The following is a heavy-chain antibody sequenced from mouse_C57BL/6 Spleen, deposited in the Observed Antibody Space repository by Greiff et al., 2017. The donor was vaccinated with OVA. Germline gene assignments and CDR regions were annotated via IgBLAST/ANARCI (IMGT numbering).Heavy chain of an antibody. CDR1: GYTFTSYG. Sequence: QVQLKQSGAELARPGASVKLSCKASGYTFTSYGISWVKQRTGQGLEWIGEIYPRSGNTYYNEKFKGKATLTADKSSSTAYMELRSLTSEDSAVYFCARWYYGSSLYYAMDYWGQGTSVTVSS. D-gene: IGHD1-1*01. J-gene: IGHJ4*01. CDR2: IYPRSGNT. CDR3: ARWYYGSSLYYAMDY. V-gene: IGHV1-81*01.